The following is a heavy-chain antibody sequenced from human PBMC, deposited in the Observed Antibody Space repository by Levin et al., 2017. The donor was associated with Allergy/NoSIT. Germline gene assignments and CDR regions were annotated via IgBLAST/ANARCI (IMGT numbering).Heavy chain of an antibody. Sequence: SQTLSLTCTVSGGSISSSSYYWGWIRQPPGKGLEWIGSIYYSGSTYYNPSLKSRVTISVDTSKNQFSLKLSSVTAADTAVYYCASWGYDYVWGSYRFLDYWGQGTLVTVSS. D-gene: IGHD3-16*02. J-gene: IGHJ4*02. CDR3: ASWGYDYVWGSYRFLDY. CDR2: IYYSGST. CDR1: GGSISSSSYY. V-gene: IGHV4-39*01.